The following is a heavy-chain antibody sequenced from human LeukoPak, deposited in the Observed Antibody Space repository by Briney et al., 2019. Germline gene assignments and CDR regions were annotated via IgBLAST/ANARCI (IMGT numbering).Heavy chain of an antibody. Sequence: SETLSLTCAVYGGSFSGYYWSWIRQPPGKGLEWIGEINHSGSTNYNPSLKSRVTISVDTSKNQFSLKLSSVTAADMAVYYCARVYSYGDFPIDYWGQGTLVTVSS. J-gene: IGHJ4*02. D-gene: IGHD4-17*01. CDR3: ARVYSYGDFPIDY. CDR2: INHSGST. V-gene: IGHV4-34*01. CDR1: GGSFSGYY.